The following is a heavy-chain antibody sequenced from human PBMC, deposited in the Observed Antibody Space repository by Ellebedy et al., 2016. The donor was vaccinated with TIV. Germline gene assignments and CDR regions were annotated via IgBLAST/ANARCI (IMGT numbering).Heavy chain of an antibody. D-gene: IGHD6-19*01. Sequence: SVKVSXXASGGTFSSYAISWVRQAPGQGLEWMGGIIPIFGTANYAQKLQGRVTMTTDTSTSTAYMELRSLRSDDTAVYYCARDSSGWYRMTFQHWGQGTLVTVSS. CDR2: IIPIFGTA. CDR1: GGTFSSYA. J-gene: IGHJ1*01. V-gene: IGHV1-69*05. CDR3: ARDSSGWYRMTFQH.